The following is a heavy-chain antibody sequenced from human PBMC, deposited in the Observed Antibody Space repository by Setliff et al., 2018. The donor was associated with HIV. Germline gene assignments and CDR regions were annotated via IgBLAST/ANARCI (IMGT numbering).Heavy chain of an antibody. Sequence: ASVKVSCKASGYTFSNYGITWVRQAPGQGLEWMGWITSYNGNTNYAKKFKGRVTMTKDTSTSIAYMELKSLRSEDTAVYYCARDHHSGRGSNFPWYSDLWGRGTLVTVSS. J-gene: IGHJ2*01. D-gene: IGHD1-26*01. CDR3: ARDHHSGRGSNFPWYSDL. CDR2: ITSYNGNT. CDR1: GYTFSNYG. V-gene: IGHV1-18*01.